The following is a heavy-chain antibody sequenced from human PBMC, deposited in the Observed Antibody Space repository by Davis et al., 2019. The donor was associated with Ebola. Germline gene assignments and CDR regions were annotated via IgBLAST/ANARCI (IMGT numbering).Heavy chain of an antibody. Sequence: GGSLRLSCAASGFTFSSYSINWVRQAPGKGLEWVANIKQDGSEKYYVDSVKGRFTISRDNAKNSLYLQMNSLRAEDTAVYYCARDRTFDYWGQGTLVTVSS. V-gene: IGHV3-7*01. J-gene: IGHJ4*02. CDR2: IKQDGSEK. CDR1: GFTFSSYS. CDR3: ARDRTFDY.